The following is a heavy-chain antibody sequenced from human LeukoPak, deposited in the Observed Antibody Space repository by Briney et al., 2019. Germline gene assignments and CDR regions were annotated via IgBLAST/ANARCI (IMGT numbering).Heavy chain of an antibody. V-gene: IGHV4-39*01. Sequence: SETLSLTCTVSGGSISSSSYYWGWIRQPPGKGLEWIGSIYYSGSTYYNPSLKSRVTISVDTSKNQFSLKLSSVTAADTAVYYCARRFIITGTSNRAFDYWGQGTLVTVSS. CDR1: GGSISSSSYY. CDR3: ARRFIITGTSNRAFDY. D-gene: IGHD1-7*01. J-gene: IGHJ4*02. CDR2: IYYSGST.